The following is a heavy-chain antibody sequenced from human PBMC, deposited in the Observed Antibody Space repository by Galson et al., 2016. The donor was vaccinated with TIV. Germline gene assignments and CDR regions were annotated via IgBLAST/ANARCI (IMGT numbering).Heavy chain of an antibody. Sequence: SLRLSCAASGFTFSSFWMSWVRQAPGKGLEWIGNIYHTGSTYSNPSLTSRLTMSVDTSKNQSSLILNSVPAADTAVYYCARDCTSTTCHSYYYGMDVWGQGTTVTVSS. CDR1: GFTFSSFW. J-gene: IGHJ6*02. D-gene: IGHD2-2*02. V-gene: IGHV4-4*02. CDR2: IYHTGST. CDR3: ARDCTSTTCHSYYYGMDV.